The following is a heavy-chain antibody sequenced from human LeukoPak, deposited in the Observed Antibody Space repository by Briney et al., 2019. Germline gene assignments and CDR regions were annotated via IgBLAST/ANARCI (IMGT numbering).Heavy chain of an antibody. V-gene: IGHV3-23*01. CDR3: ARVTRYGDSRTYSYMDV. D-gene: IGHD2-21*01. J-gene: IGHJ6*03. CDR1: GFTFTKYA. CDR2: ITGTDYRT. Sequence: GGSLRLSCAASGFTFTKYAMGWVRQAPGKGLEWVSTITGTDYRTYYADSVKGRFTISRDNSKNTLYLRMNSLRAEDTAVYFCARVTRYGDSRTYSYMDVWGKGTTVTVSS.